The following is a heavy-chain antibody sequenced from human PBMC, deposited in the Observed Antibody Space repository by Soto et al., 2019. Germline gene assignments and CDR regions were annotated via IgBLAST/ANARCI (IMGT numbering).Heavy chain of an antibody. CDR2: IIPIFGTA. CDR3: ASATLAYCGGDCYRPDAFDI. D-gene: IGHD2-21*02. CDR1: GGTFSSYA. Sequence: QVQLVQSGAEVKKPGSSVKVSCKASGGTFSSYAISWVRQAPGQGLEWMGGIIPIFGTANYAQKFQGRVTITADESTSTADMELSSLRSEDTAVYYCASATLAYCGGDCYRPDAFDIWRQGTMVTVSS. V-gene: IGHV1-69*01. J-gene: IGHJ3*02.